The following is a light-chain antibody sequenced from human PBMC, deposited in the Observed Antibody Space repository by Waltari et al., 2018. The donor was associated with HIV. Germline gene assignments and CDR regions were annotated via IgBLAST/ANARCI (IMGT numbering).Light chain of an antibody. V-gene: IGLV3-21*04. CDR3: QVWDSSSDQGV. CDR1: DLGSKS. CDR2: DDS. J-gene: IGLJ2*01. Sequence: SYVLTQPPSVSVAPGETATISCGGTDLGSKSVHWYQQSPGQAPLLVIYDDSDRPSEIPERFSAAKFGNTATLTSSRVEAGDEADYYCQVWDSSSDQGVFGGGTKLTVL.